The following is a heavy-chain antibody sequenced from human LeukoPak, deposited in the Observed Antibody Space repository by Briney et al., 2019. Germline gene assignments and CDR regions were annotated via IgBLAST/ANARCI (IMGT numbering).Heavy chain of an antibody. CDR2: INPSGGST. D-gene: IGHD3-22*01. V-gene: IGHV1-46*01. J-gene: IGHJ5*02. CDR3: ARATSNYYDSSGYPQGDWFDP. CDR1: GYTFTSYY. Sequence: ASVKVSCKASGYTFTSYYMHWVRQAPGQGLEWMGIINPSGGSTSYAQKFQGRVTMTRDMSTSTAYMELSRLRSDDTAVYYCARATSNYYDSSGYPQGDWFDPWGQGTLVTVSS.